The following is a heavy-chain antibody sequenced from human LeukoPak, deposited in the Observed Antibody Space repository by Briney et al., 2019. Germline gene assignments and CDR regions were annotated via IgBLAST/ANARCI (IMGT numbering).Heavy chain of an antibody. J-gene: IGHJ4*02. Sequence: SETLSLTCAVYGGSFSGYYWSWIRQPPGKGLEWIGEINHSGSTNYNPSLKSRVTISVDTSKNQFSLKLSSVTAADTAVYYCAGDDYGKGFDYWGQGTLVTVSS. V-gene: IGHV4-34*09. D-gene: IGHD4-17*01. CDR2: INHSGST. CDR3: AGDDYGKGFDY. CDR1: GGSFSGYY.